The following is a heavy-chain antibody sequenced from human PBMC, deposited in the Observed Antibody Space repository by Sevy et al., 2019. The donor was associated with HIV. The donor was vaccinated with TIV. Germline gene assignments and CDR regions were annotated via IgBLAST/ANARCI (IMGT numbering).Heavy chain of an antibody. D-gene: IGHD5-18*01. CDR2: IYSDETT. CDR3: ARGKSGYGYALNY. CDR1: GFSVNSNY. J-gene: IGHJ4*02. V-gene: IGHV3-66*01. Sequence: GGSLRLSCAASGFSVNSNYMTWVRQAPGEGLEGVSVIYSDETTYHADSVKDRFTISRDNSKNMLYLQMSSLRAEDTAIYYCARGKSGYGYALNYWGQGTLVTVSS.